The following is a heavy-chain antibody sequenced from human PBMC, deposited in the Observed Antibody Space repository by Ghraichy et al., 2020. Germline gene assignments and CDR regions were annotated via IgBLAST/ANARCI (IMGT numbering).Heavy chain of an antibody. CDR2: TYYRSKWYY. V-gene: IGHV6-1*01. Sequence: SQTLSLTCAISGDSVSSNSGTWNWIRQSPSRGLEWLGRTYYRSKWYYDYAVSVKSRISINPDTSKNQFYLQLNSVSPDDTAVYYCARRESLGYFDLWGRGTLVTVSS. CDR1: GDSVSSNSGT. CDR3: ARRESLGYFDL. J-gene: IGHJ2*01.